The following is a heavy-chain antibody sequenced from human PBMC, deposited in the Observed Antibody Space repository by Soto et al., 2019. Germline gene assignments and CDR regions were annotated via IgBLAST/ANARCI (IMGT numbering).Heavy chain of an antibody. CDR1: GFTFSSYA. CDR2: IRTSVGDT. J-gene: IGHJ4*02. V-gene: IGHV3-23*01. D-gene: IGHD4-17*01. Sequence: XGSLILSCAASGFTFSSYAMNWVRQAPGKGLEWVSTIRTSVGDTYYAASVKGRFTISRDNSKSTVYLHLNSLRAEDTAIYYCAKDPTYDYGYFDYWGQGTLVTVSS. CDR3: AKDPTYDYGYFDY.